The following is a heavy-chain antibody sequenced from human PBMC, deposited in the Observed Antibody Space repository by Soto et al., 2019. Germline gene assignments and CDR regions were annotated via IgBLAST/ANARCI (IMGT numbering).Heavy chain of an antibody. CDR1: GFTVSYNY. CDR2: LYSGGNT. J-gene: IGHJ4*02. CDR3: AIDVSAGDYVLDY. D-gene: IGHD4-17*01. Sequence: EVQLVESGGGLIQPGGSLRLSCAASGFTVSYNYMNWVRQTPGKGLEWVSVLYSGGNTYYTESVKGRFTISRDNSKNTLYLQVTSLRADDTAVFYCAIDVSAGDYVLDYGGQGTLVTVSS. V-gene: IGHV3-53*01.